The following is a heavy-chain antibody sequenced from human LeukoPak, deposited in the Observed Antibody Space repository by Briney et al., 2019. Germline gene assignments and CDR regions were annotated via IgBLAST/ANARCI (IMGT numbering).Heavy chain of an antibody. V-gene: IGHV4-39*07. CDR2: IYYSGST. Sequence: SETLSLTCTVSGGSISSSSYYWGWIRQPPGKGLEWIGSIYYSGSTYYNPSLTSRVATSVDTSKNQFSLKLSSVTAADTAVYYCARGVHYYESSGHSYFDYWGQGTLVTVSS. CDR1: GGSISSSSYY. CDR3: ARGVHYYESSGHSYFDY. J-gene: IGHJ4*02. D-gene: IGHD3-22*01.